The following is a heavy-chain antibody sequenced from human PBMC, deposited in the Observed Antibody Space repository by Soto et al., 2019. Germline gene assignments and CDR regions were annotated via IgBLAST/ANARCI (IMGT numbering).Heavy chain of an antibody. Sequence: QVQLVQSGAEVKKPGSSVKVSCKASGGTFSSYAISWVRQAPGQGLEWMGGIIPIFGTANYAQKFQGRVTITADESTSTAYMERSSLRYEDTAVYYCVTGMAPSGGLVYGMDVWGQGATVTVSS. D-gene: IGHD3-10*01. V-gene: IGHV1-69*12. CDR2: IIPIFGTA. J-gene: IGHJ6*02. CDR1: GGTFSSYA. CDR3: VTGMAPSGGLVYGMDV.